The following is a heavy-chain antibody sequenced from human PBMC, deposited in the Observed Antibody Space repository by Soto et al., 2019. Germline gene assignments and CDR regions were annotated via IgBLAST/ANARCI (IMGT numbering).Heavy chain of an antibody. Sequence: GSLRLSCTSSGFTFSSYGIHWVRRVPGKGLEWVAVISYDGSNKYYADSVKGRFTISRDNSKNTLYLQMNSLRAEDTAVYYCAKDGGSGKNWFDPWGQGTLVTGSS. CDR3: AKDGGSGKNWFDP. CDR2: ISYDGSNK. D-gene: IGHD3-10*01. V-gene: IGHV3-30*18. CDR1: GFTFSSYG. J-gene: IGHJ5*02.